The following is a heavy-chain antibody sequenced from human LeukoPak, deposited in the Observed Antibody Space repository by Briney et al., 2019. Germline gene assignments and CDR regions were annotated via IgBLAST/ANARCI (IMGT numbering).Heavy chain of an antibody. CDR3: ARHTYSSGWYLGY. J-gene: IGHJ4*02. V-gene: IGHV4-59*08. CDR1: GGSISSSNW. Sequence: SETLSLTCAVSGGSISSSNWWSWIRQPPGKGLEWIGYIYYSGSTNYNPSLKSRVTISVDTSKNQFSLKLSSVTAADTAVYYCARHTYSSGWYLGYWGQGTLVTVSS. D-gene: IGHD6-19*01. CDR2: IYYSGST.